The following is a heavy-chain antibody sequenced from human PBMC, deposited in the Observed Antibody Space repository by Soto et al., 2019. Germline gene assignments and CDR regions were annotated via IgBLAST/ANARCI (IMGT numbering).Heavy chain of an antibody. CDR1: GYTFTSYA. CDR3: AKEDLKTEWLLGFDY. D-gene: IGHD5-18*01. J-gene: IGHJ4*02. V-gene: IGHV1-3*01. Sequence: GASVKVSCKASGYTFTSYAMHWVRQAPGQRLEWMGWINAGNGNRKYSQKFQGRVTITRDTSASTAYMELSSLRSEDTAVYYCAKEDLKTEWLLGFDYWGQGTLVTVSS. CDR2: INAGNGNR.